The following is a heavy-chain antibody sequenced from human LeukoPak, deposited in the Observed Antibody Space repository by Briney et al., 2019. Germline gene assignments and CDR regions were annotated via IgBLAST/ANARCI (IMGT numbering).Heavy chain of an antibody. Sequence: ASVEVSCKASGFTFTSSAMQWVRQARGQRLEWIGWIVVGSGNTNYAQKFQERVTITRDMSTSTAYMELSSLRSEDTAVYYCAAVSFGSWTYYYYGMDVWGQGTTVTVSS. V-gene: IGHV1-58*02. CDR3: AAVSFGSWTYYYYGMDV. D-gene: IGHD1-26*01. CDR1: GFTFTSSA. CDR2: IVVGSGNT. J-gene: IGHJ6*02.